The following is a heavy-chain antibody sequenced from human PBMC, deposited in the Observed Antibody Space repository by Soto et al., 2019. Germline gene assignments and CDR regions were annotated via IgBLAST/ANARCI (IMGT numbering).Heavy chain of an antibody. Sequence: QITLKESGPTLVKPTQTLTLTCTFSGFSLSTSGVGVGWIRQPPGKALEWLALIYWDDDKRYSPSLKSRLTITKDTPKNQVVLTMTSMDPVDTATYSCAHASYSYGMDVWGQGTTVTVSS. CDR3: AHASYSYGMDV. CDR2: IYWDDDK. V-gene: IGHV2-5*02. CDR1: GFSLSTSGVG. J-gene: IGHJ6*02.